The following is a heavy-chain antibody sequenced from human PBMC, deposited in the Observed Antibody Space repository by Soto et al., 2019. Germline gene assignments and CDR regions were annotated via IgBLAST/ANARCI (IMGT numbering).Heavy chain of an antibody. CDR2: IYYSGSN. CDR3: ALPTATTENDAFDI. J-gene: IGHJ3*02. CDR1: GGSISSSSYY. Sequence: QLQLQESGPGLVKPSETLSLTCTVSGGSISSSSYYWGWIRQPPGKGLEWIGSIYYSGSNYYNPSLKRIVTISAYTPKNQFSLKMSSVTAADTAVYYCALPTATTENDAFDIWGQGKMVTVSS. D-gene: IGHD4-4*01. V-gene: IGHV4-39*01.